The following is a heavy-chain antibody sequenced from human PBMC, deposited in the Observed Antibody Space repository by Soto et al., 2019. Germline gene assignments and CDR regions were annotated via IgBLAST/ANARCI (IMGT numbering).Heavy chain of an antibody. CDR1: GYTFTSYD. CDR3: AKLMGPISSSWYLGAFDI. J-gene: IGHJ3*02. Sequence: ASVKVSCKASGYTFTSYDINWVRQATGQGLEWMGWMNPNSGNTGYAQKFQGRVTMTRNSSISTAYMELSSLRSEDTAVYFFAKLMGPISSSWYLGAFDIWGQGTMVTVSS. CDR2: MNPNSGNT. V-gene: IGHV1-8*01. D-gene: IGHD6-13*01.